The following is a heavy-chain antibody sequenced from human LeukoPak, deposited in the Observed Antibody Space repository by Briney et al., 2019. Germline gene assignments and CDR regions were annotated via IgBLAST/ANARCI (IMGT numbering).Heavy chain of an antibody. D-gene: IGHD3-9*01. Sequence: SETLSLTCTVSGASMSDYYWSWIRQPPGKGLEWIGYIYYTERTNYNPSLKSRVTMSVDTPKNQISLKLSSVTAAHSAVYYCVRRVRYFGQNDYWGQGTLVTVSS. CDR2: IYYTERT. CDR3: VRRVRYFGQNDY. J-gene: IGHJ4*02. CDR1: GASMSDYY. V-gene: IGHV4-59*08.